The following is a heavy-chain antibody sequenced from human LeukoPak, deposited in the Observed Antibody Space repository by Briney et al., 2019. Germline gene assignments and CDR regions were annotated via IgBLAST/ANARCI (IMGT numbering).Heavy chain of an antibody. D-gene: IGHD4-11*01. CDR2: ISYDGSNK. V-gene: IGHV3-30*04. CDR1: GFTFSSYA. J-gene: IGHJ5*02. Sequence: GGSLRLSCAASGFTFSSYAMHWVRQAPGKGLEWVAVISYDGSNKYYADSVKGRFTISRDNSKNTLYLQMNSLRAEDTAVYYCARDHHDYSNYGALWFDPWGQGTLVTVSS. CDR3: ARDHHDYSNYGALWFDP.